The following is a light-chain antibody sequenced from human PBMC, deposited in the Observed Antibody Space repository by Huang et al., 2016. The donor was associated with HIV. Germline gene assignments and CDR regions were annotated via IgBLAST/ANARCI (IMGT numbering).Light chain of an antibody. CDR1: QSVSSN. CDR3: QQYQDWPRT. CDR2: GAS. V-gene: IGKV3-15*01. Sequence: EIVMTQSPGTLSLSPGERATLSCRPSQSVSSNLAWYQHKPGQAPRLLIDGASTRATGVPARFSGSGSGTEFTLTISSLQSDDFVVYYCQQYQDWPRTFGQGTKVEIK. J-gene: IGKJ1*01.